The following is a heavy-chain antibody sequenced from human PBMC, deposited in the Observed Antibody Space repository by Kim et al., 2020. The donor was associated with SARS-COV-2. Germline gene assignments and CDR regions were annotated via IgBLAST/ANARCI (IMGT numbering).Heavy chain of an antibody. V-gene: IGHV4-39*01. CDR2: IYYSGST. CDR3: AKHRIGRSWFHP. J-gene: IGHJ5*02. Sequence: SETLSLTCTVSGGSIGGDDYWGWIRQPPGQGLEWIGSIYYSGSTQDSPSLKSRVTMSVDRSKNQFSLQLKSVTAADTAVYYCAKHRIGRSWFHPWGQGIQVTVSS. CDR1: GGSIGGDDY. D-gene: IGHD3-16*01.